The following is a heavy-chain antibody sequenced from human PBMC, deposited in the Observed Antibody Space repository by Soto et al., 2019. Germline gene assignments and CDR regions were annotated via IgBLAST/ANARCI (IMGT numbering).Heavy chain of an antibody. D-gene: IGHD3-22*01. CDR2: FGPEDGET. V-gene: IGHV1-24*01. Sequence: ASVKVSCKVSGYTLTELSMHWVRQAPGKGLEWMGGFGPEDGETIYAQKFQGRVTMTEDTSTDTAYMELSSLRSEDTAVYYCATDMLWYYYDSSGYSHDAFDIWGQGTMVTVSS. CDR1: GYTLTELS. J-gene: IGHJ3*02. CDR3: ATDMLWYYYDSSGYSHDAFDI.